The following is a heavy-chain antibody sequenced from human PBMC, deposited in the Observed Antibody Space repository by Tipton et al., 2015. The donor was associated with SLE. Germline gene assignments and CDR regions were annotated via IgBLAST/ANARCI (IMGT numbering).Heavy chain of an antibody. CDR2: IYYNGIT. Sequence: TLSLTCTVSGGSLISGGHYWTWIRQPPGKGLEWVGYIYYNGITNYNPSLKSRVTISVDTSKNQFSLRLNSVTAADTAIYYCAREEGGGATAFDYWGQGTRVTVSS. CDR3: AREEGGGATAFDY. V-gene: IGHV4-61*08. CDR1: GGSLISGGHY. D-gene: IGHD1-26*01. J-gene: IGHJ4*02.